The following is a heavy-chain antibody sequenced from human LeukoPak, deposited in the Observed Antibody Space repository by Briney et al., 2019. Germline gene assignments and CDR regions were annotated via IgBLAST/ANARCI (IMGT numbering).Heavy chain of an antibody. Sequence: GGSLRLSCAGSGFTFSSNWMSWVRQAPGKGLEWVANIKQDGSEKYYVDSVKGRFTISRDNAKNSVFLQMNSLRVEDTAVYYCARYRAFDIWGQGTMVTVSS. J-gene: IGHJ3*02. CDR3: ARYRAFDI. V-gene: IGHV3-7*01. CDR2: IKQDGSEK. CDR1: GFTFSSNW.